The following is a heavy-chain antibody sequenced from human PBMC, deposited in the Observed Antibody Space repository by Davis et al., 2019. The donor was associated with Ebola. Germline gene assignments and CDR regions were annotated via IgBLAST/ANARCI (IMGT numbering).Heavy chain of an antibody. D-gene: IGHD6-6*01. V-gene: IGHV1-46*03. J-gene: IGHJ6*02. CDR2: INPSGGST. Sequence: AASVKVSCKASGYTFTGYYMHWVRQAPGQGLEWMGIINPSGGSTSYAQKFQGRVTMTRDTSTSTVYMELSSLRSEDTAVYYCARWGSIAASYYHYYGLDVWGQGTTVTVSS. CDR3: ARWGSIAASYYHYYGLDV. CDR1: GYTFTGYY.